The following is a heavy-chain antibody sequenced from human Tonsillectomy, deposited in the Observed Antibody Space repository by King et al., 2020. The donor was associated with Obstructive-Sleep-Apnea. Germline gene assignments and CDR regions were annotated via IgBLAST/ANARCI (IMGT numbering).Heavy chain of an antibody. Sequence: VQLVESGGGVVQPGRSLRLSCAASGFTFSSYGMHWVRQAPGKGLEWVAFIRYDGSNKYYADSVKGRFTISRDNSKNTLYLQMNSLRPEDTAVFYCAKTSGRVDSAPFDYWGQRTLVTVSS. CDR3: AKTSGRVDSAPFDY. CDR1: GFTFSSYG. D-gene: IGHD3-9*01. J-gene: IGHJ4*02. CDR2: IRYDGSNK. V-gene: IGHV3-30*02.